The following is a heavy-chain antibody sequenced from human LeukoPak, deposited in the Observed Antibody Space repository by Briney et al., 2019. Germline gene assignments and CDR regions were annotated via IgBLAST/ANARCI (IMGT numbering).Heavy chain of an antibody. CDR3: SRDISTD. J-gene: IGHJ4*02. Sequence: PGGSLRLSCAASGFTFSSYAMHWVRQAPGKGLEWVAVISYDGSNKYYADSVKGRFTISRDNSKNTLYLQMDNLRAEDTAVYYCSRDISTDWGQGTLVIVSS. D-gene: IGHD2-8*02. V-gene: IGHV3-30-3*01. CDR2: ISYDGSNK. CDR1: GFTFSSYA.